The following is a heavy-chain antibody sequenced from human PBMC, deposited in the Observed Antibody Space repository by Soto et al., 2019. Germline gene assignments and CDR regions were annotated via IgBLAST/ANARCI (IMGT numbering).Heavy chain of an antibody. J-gene: IGHJ4*02. CDR3: ARDRISRSSGWKKEDY. V-gene: IGHV4-61*01. CDR2: IYYSGST. CDR1: GGSVSSGSYY. D-gene: IGHD6-19*01. Sequence: QVQLQESGPGLVKPSETLSLTCTVSGGSVSSGSYYWSWIRQPPGKGLEWIGYIYYSGSTNYNPSLKSRVTISVDTSKNQFSLKLSSVTAADTAVYYCARDRISRSSGWKKEDYWGQGTLVTVSS.